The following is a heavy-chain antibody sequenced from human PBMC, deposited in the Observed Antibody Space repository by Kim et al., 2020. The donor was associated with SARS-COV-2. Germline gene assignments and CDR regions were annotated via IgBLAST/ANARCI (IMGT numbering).Heavy chain of an antibody. CDR2: ISWNSGSI. J-gene: IGHJ6*02. D-gene: IGHD3-3*01. CDR3: AKDTADKYYDFWSGYLYGMDV. Sequence: GGSLRLSCAASGFTFDDYAMHWVRQAPGKGLEWVSGISWNSGSIGYADSVKGRFTISRDNAKNSLYLQMNSLRAEDTALYYCAKDTADKYYDFWSGYLYGMDVWGQGTTVTVSS. CDR1: GFTFDDYA. V-gene: IGHV3-9*01.